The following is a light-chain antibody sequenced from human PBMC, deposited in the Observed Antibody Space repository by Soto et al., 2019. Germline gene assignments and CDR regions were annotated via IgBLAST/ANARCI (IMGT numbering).Light chain of an antibody. CDR3: CSYAGSSTPYV. CDR2: EVS. Sequence: QSALTQPASVSGSPGQSITISCTGTSSDVGSYNLVSWYQQHPGKAPKLMIYEVSKRPSGVSNRFSGSKSGNTASLTISGFQAEEEADYYCCSYAGSSTPYVFGTGTKVTVL. J-gene: IGLJ1*01. V-gene: IGLV2-23*02. CDR1: SSDVGSYNL.